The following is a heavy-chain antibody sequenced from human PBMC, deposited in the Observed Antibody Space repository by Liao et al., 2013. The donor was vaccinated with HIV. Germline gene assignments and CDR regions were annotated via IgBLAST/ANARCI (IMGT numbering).Heavy chain of an antibody. CDR2: IHYSGGT. D-gene: IGHD3-10*01. V-gene: IGHV4-30-4*08. CDR3: ARAQMVRGVTGYYFDY. J-gene: IGHJ4*02. CDR1: GGSISSDDYF. Sequence: QVQLQESGPGLVKPSQTLSLTCTVSGGSISSDDYFWSWIRQPPGKGPEWIGYIHYSGGTYYNLSLRSRLTISVDTSKNQFSLKLSSVSAADTAVYYCARAQMVRGVTGYYFDYWGQGTLVTVSS.